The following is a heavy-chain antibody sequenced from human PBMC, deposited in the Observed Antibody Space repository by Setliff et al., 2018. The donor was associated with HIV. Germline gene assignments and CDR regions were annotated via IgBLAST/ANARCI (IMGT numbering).Heavy chain of an antibody. CDR2: IYYSGRT. Sequence: ATLSLTCTVSGYSISSGYYWGWIRQPPGKGLEWIGSIYYSGRTYYNPSLKSRVTISVDTSKNQFSLKLSSVTAADTAVYYCARVGWDYYDSSGVGEFDYWGQGTLVT. D-gene: IGHD3-22*01. V-gene: IGHV4-38-2*02. J-gene: IGHJ4*02. CDR3: ARVGWDYYDSSGVGEFDY. CDR1: GYSISSGYY.